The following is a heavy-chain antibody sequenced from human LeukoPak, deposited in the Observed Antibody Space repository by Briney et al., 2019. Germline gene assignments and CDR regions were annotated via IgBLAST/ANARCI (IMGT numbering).Heavy chain of an antibody. CDR3: ASSKVVVAALHY. CDR1: GFTFSSYA. V-gene: IGHV3-64*01. D-gene: IGHD2-15*01. CDR2: ISSNGGST. Sequence: GGSLRLSCAASGFTFSSYAMSWVRQAPEKGLEYVSAISSNGGSTYYANSVKGRFTISRDNSKNTLYLQMGSLRAEDMAVYYCASSKVVVAALHYWGQGTLVTVSS. J-gene: IGHJ4*02.